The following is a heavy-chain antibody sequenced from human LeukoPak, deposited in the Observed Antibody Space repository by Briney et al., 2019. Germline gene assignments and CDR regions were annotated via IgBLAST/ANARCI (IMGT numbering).Heavy chain of an antibody. CDR3: ARHDDDYGDYGGDYFDY. J-gene: IGHJ4*02. CDR2: IYYSGST. D-gene: IGHD4-17*01. Sequence: SETLSLTCTVSGGSISSYYWSWIRQPPGKGLEWIGYIYYSGSTNYNPSLKSRVTISVDTSKNQFSLKLSSVTAADTAVYYCARHDDDYGDYGGDYFDYWGQGTLVTVSS. V-gene: IGHV4-59*08. CDR1: GGSISSYY.